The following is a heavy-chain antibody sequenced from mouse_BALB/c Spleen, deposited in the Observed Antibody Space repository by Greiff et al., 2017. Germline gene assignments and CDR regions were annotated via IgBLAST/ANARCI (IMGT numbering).Heavy chain of an antibody. CDR2: IDPSDSYT. V-gene: IGHV1-69*02. CDR1: GYTFTSYW. Sequence: QVQLQQSGAELVKPGASVKLSCKASGYTFTSYWMHWVKQRPGQGLEWIGEIDPSDSYTNYNQKFKGKATLTVDKSSSTAYMQLSSLTSEDSAVYYCARERFDYWGQGTTLTVSS. J-gene: IGHJ2*01. CDR3: ARERFDY.